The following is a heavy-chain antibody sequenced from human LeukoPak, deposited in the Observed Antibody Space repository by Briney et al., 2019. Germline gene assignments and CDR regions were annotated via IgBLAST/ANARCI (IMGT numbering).Heavy chain of an antibody. V-gene: IGHV3-23*01. CDR1: GFTFSSYA. D-gene: IGHD3-16*01. J-gene: IGHJ4*02. CDR2: ISGSGGST. CDR3: AKDHHLYPTTSFDY. Sequence: PGGSLRLSCAASGFTFSSYAMSWVRQAPGKGLEWVSAISGSGGSTYYADSVEGRFTISRDNSKNTLYLQMNSLRAEDTAVYYCAKDHHLYPTTSFDYWGQGTLVTVSS.